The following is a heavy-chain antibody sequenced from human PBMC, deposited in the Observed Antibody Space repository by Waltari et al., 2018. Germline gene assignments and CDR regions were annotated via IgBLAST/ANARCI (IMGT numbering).Heavy chain of an antibody. CDR2: IYWNDDK. CDR1: VFSLSTTGVP. CDR3: AHKMHDYGGRADY. Sequence: QITLKESGPTLVKPTQTLTLTCPFSVFSLSTTGVPLGWIRQPPGKALEWLALIYWNDDKRYSQSMKSRLTITKDTSKNQVVITMTKMEHVDTATYYCAHKMHDYGGRADYWGQGTLVTVSS. V-gene: IGHV2-5*01. D-gene: IGHD4-17*01. J-gene: IGHJ4*02.